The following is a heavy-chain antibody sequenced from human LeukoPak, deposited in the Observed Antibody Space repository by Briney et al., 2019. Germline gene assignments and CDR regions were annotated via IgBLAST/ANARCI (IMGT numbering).Heavy chain of an antibody. CDR1: GFTFSSYS. D-gene: IGHD5-12*01. Sequence: GGSLRLSCAASGFTFSSYSMNWVRQAPGKGLEWVSSISSSSSYIYYADSVKGRFTISRDNAKNSLYLQMNSLRAEDTAVYYCARGVDLLYYYYYYMDVWGKGTTVTVSS. J-gene: IGHJ6*03. CDR2: ISSSSSYI. CDR3: ARGVDLLYYYYYYMDV. V-gene: IGHV3-21*01.